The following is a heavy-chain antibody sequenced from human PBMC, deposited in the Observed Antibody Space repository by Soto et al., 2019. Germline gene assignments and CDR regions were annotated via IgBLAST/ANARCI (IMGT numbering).Heavy chain of an antibody. CDR3: AKGVKGDSSSWYGDYYYYYMDV. V-gene: IGHV3-30*02. Sequence: GGSLRLSCAASGFAFGSFGMHWVRQAPGKGLEWVARIRYDGANKYDADSVKGRFTISRDNSKNTLYLQMNSLRAEDTAVYYCAKGVKGDSSSWYGDYYYYYMDVWGKGTTVTVSS. CDR2: IRYDGANK. D-gene: IGHD6-13*01. J-gene: IGHJ6*03. CDR1: GFAFGSFG.